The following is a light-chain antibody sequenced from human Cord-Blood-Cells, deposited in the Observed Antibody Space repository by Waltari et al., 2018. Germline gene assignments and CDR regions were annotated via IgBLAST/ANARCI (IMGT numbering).Light chain of an antibody. Sequence: DIQMTYSPSSLSSCVRSSDTITCRASQSISSYLNWYQQKPGKAPKLLIYAASSLQSGVPSRFSGSGSGTDFTLTISSLQSEDFATYYCQQSYSNPYTFGQGTKLEIK. CDR3: QQSYSNPYT. CDR1: QSISSY. J-gene: IGKJ2*01. CDR2: AAS. V-gene: IGKV1-39*01.